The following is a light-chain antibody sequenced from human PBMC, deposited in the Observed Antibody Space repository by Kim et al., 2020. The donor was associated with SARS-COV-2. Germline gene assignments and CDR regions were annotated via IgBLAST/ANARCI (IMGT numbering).Light chain of an antibody. J-gene: IGLJ1*01. CDR3: CSHSTTSTYL. Sequence: QSALTQPASVSGSPGQSITISCTGTNSDVGGYEYVSWYQQYPNKAPKLLIFDVIKRPSGVSNRFSGSKSGNTASLTISGLQADDEADYYCCSHSTTSTYLFGTGTKVTVL. CDR2: DVI. V-gene: IGLV2-14*01. CDR1: NSDVGGYEY.